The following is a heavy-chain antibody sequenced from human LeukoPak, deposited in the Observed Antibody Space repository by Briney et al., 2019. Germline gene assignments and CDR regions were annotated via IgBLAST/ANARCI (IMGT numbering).Heavy chain of an antibody. D-gene: IGHD6-6*01. CDR2: INPNSGGT. CDR1: GYTFTGYY. J-gene: IGHJ2*01. V-gene: IGHV1-2*02. Sequence: ASVKVSCKASGYTFTGYYMHWVRQAPGQGLEWMGWINPNSGGTNYAQKFQGGVTMTRDTSISTAYMELSRLRSDDTAVYYCARETSSSSTSPNWYFDLWGRGTLVTVSS. CDR3: ARETSSSSTSPNWYFDL.